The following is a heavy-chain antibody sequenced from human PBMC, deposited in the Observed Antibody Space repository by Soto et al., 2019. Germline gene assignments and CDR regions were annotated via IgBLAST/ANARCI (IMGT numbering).Heavy chain of an antibody. CDR1: GGTFSSYA. CDR2: IIPIFGTA. Sequence: SVKVSCKASGGTFSSYAISWVRQAPGQGLEWMGGIIPIFGTANYAQKFQGRVTITADKSTSTAYMELSSLRSEDTAVYYCAREEYYYDSSGYYPDAFDIWGQGTMVTVSS. J-gene: IGHJ3*02. CDR3: AREEYYYDSSGYYPDAFDI. V-gene: IGHV1-69*06. D-gene: IGHD3-22*01.